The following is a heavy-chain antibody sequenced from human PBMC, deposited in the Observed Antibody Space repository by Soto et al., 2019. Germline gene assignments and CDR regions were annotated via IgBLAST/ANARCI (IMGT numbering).Heavy chain of an antibody. CDR2: IDPSDSYV. D-gene: IGHD2-2*01. CDR3: SRRASSSFYHFDF. CDR1: GYSCTAYW. V-gene: IGHV5-10-1*01. J-gene: IGHJ4*02. Sequence: PGESLKISCQASGYSCTAYWVTWVRQMPGKGLEWMATIDPSDSYVDYSPSFRGHVTFSVDRSITTVYLQWNSLKASDSAMYFCSRRASSSFYHFDFWGQGALVTVSS.